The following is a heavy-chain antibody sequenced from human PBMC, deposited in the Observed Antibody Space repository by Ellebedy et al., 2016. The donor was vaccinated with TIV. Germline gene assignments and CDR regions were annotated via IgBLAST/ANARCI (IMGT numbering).Heavy chain of an antibody. V-gene: IGHV4-59*01. J-gene: IGHJ3*02. CDR2: IYYSGST. CDR3: ARDSMGYCSSTSCYAYAFDI. Sequence: MPSETLSLTCTVSGGSISSYYWSWIRQPPGKGLEWIGYIYYSGSTNYNPSLKSRVTISVDTSKNLFSLKLSSVTAADTAVYYCARDSMGYCSSTSCYAYAFDIWGQGTMVTVSS. CDR1: GGSISSYY. D-gene: IGHD2-2*01.